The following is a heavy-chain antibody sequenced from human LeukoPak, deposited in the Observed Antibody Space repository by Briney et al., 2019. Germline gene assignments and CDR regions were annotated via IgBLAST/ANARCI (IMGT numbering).Heavy chain of an antibody. CDR2: IYYSGST. CDR1: GGSISSYY. CDR3: ARGGGPRHELERAVR. V-gene: IGHV4-59*01. Sequence: SETLSLTCTVSGGSISSYYWSWIRQPPGKGLEWIGYIYYSGSTNYNPSLKSRVTISVDTSKNQLSLKLSSVTAADTAVYYCARGGGPRHELERAVRWGQGTLVTVSS. D-gene: IGHD1-1*01. J-gene: IGHJ4*02.